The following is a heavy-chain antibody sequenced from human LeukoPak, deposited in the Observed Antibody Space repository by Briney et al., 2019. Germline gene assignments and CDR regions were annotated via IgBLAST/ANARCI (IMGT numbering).Heavy chain of an antibody. CDR2: ISGSGGST. V-gene: IGHV3-23*01. CDR1: GFTFSSYA. CDR3: ARDPPYYDSSGYYGVANAFDI. D-gene: IGHD3-22*01. J-gene: IGHJ3*02. Sequence: PGGSLRLSCAASGFTFSSYAMSWVRQAPGKGLEWVSGISGSGGSTYYADSVKGRFTISRDNSKNTLYLQMNSLRAEDTAVYYCARDPPYYDSSGYYGVANAFDIWGQGTMVTVSS.